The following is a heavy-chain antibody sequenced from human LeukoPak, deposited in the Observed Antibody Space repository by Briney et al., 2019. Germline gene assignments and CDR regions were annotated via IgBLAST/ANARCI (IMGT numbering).Heavy chain of an antibody. D-gene: IGHD6-6*01. V-gene: IGHV4-39*01. CDR3: ARYGIAARTFDY. Sequence: SETLSLTCTVSGGFISRNSFYWGWIRQPPGKGLEWIGSIYYSGTTYYNPSLKSRVTISVDTSKNQFSLKLNSVTAADTAVYYCARYGIAARTFDYWGQGTLVTVSS. J-gene: IGHJ4*02. CDR1: GGFISRNSFY. CDR2: IYYSGTT.